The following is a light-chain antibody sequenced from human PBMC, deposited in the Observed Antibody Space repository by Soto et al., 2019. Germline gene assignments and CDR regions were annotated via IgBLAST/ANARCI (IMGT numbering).Light chain of an antibody. J-gene: IGLJ2*01. V-gene: IGLV2-14*03. CDR2: DVN. Sequence: QSVLTQPASVSGSPGQSITISCTGTSSDVGGYNYVSWYQQPPGKAPKLMIFDVNNRPSGVSDRFSGSKSGNTASLTISGLQAEDEGDYYCSSYTYSTTVVFGGGTQLTVL. CDR3: SSYTYSTTVV. CDR1: SSDVGGYNY.